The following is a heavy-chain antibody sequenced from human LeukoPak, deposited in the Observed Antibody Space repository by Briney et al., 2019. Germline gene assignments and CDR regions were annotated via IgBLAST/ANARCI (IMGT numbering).Heavy chain of an antibody. V-gene: IGHV3-21*01. D-gene: IGHD3-3*01. J-gene: IGHJ4*02. CDR1: GFTFSSYI. CDR2: ISSSSYI. Sequence: GGSLRLSCAASGFTFSSYIMNWVRQAPGKGLEWVSSISSSSYIYYADSVKGRFTISRDNAKNSLYLQMNSLRAEDTAVYYCARKFDGGGPDYWGQGTLVTVSS. CDR3: ARKFDGGGPDY.